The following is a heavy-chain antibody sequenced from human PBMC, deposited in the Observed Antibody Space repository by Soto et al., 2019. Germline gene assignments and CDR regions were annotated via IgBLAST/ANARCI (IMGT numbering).Heavy chain of an antibody. D-gene: IGHD6-13*01. Sequence: PGGSLRISCAASGFSFDSYAMHWVRQAPGKRLEWVAVISYDESNEYYADSVKGRFTTSRDNSKNTLYLQVNSLRAEAKAMYYCTRERMTSRLYFDYWGQGALVTVSS. CDR2: ISYDESNE. J-gene: IGHJ4*02. CDR3: TRERMTSRLYFDY. CDR1: GFSFDSYA. V-gene: IGHV3-30-3*01.